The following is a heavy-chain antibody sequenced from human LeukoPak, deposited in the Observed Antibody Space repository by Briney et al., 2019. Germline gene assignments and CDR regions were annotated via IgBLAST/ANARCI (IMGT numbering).Heavy chain of an antibody. CDR1: GFTFSSYA. V-gene: IGHV3-23*01. CDR3: AKAKRTFSIAAAGKRGYYFDY. D-gene: IGHD6-13*01. Sequence: GGSLRLSCVASGFTFSSYAMSWVRQAPGKGLEWVSAISGSGGSTYYADSVKGRFTISRDNSKNTLYLQMNSLRAEDTAVYYCAKAKRTFSIAAAGKRGYYFDYWGQGTLVTVSS. J-gene: IGHJ4*02. CDR2: ISGSGGST.